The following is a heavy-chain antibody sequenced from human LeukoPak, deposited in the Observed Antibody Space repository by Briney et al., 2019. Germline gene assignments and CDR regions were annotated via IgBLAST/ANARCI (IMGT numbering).Heavy chain of an antibody. CDR1: GYTFTGYY. D-gene: IGHD3-16*02. CDR3: ARAGSGYVWGSYRPFDY. J-gene: IGHJ4*02. Sequence: GASVKVSCKASGYTFTGYYMHWVRQAPGQGLEWMGWINPNSGGTNYAQKFQGRVTMARDTSISTAYMELSRLRSDDTAVYYCARAGSGYVWGSYRPFDYWGQGTLVTVSS. CDR2: INPNSGGT. V-gene: IGHV1-2*02.